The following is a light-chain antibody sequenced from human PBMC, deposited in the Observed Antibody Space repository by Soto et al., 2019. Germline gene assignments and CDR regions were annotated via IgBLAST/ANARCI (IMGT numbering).Light chain of an antibody. CDR3: QQLNSYPLT. Sequence: DIQLTQSPSFLSASVGDRVTITCRASQGISSYLAWYQQKPGKATKLLIYAASTLQSGVPSRFSGSGSGTEFALTISSLQPEDFATCYCQQLNSYPLTFGPGTKVNSK. CDR1: QGISSY. V-gene: IGKV1-9*01. CDR2: AAS. J-gene: IGKJ3*01.